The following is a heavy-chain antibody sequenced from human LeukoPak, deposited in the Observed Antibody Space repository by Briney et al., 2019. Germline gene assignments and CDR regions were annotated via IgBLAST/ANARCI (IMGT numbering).Heavy chain of an antibody. Sequence: PSETLSLTCAVYGGSFSGYYWSWIRQPPGKGLEWIGEINHSGSTNYNPSLKSRVTISVDTSKNQFSLKLSSVTAADTAVYYCARRYYDYVWGSYRYGDYFDYWGQGTLVTVSS. CDR1: GGSFSGYY. D-gene: IGHD3-16*02. J-gene: IGHJ4*02. V-gene: IGHV4-34*01. CDR3: ARRYYDYVWGSYRYGDYFDY. CDR2: INHSGST.